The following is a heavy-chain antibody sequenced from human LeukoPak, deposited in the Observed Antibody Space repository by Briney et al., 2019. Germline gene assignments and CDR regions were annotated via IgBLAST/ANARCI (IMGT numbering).Heavy chain of an antibody. V-gene: IGHV4-34*01. CDR1: GGSFSGYY. D-gene: IGHD3-10*01. J-gene: IGHJ4*02. CDR2: IYYSGST. Sequence: SETLSLTCAVYGGSFSGYYWSWIRQPPGKGLEWTAYIYYSGSTNYNPSLKSRVTISVDTSKNQFSLKLSSVTAADTAVYNCARRYGSGSSGTFDYWGQGTLVTVSS. CDR3: ARRYGSGSSGTFDY.